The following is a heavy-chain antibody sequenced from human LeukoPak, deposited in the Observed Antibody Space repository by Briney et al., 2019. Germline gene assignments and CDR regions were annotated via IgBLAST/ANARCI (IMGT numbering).Heavy chain of an antibody. V-gene: IGHV3-7*03. CDR3: ARDFPPDYGDYFDY. D-gene: IGHD4-17*01. Sequence: PGESLRLSCAASGFTFSSYWMSWVRQAPGKGLEWVANIKQDGSEKYYVDSVKGRFTISRDNAKNSLYLQMNSLRAEDTAVYYCARDFPPDYGDYFDYWGQGTLVTVSS. CDR1: GFTFSSYW. CDR2: IKQDGSEK. J-gene: IGHJ4*02.